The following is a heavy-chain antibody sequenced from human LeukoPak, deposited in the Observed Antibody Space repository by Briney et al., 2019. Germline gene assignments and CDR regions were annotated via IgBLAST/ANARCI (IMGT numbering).Heavy chain of an antibody. CDR1: GFTFSSYG. CDR2: IWYDGSNK. J-gene: IGHJ4*02. CDR3: ARDRSMVREVIGEFDY. V-gene: IGHV3-33*01. D-gene: IGHD3-10*01. Sequence: GRSLRLSCAASGFTFSSYGMHWVRQAPGKGLEWVAVIWYDGSNKYYADSVKGRFTISRDNSKNTLYLQMNSLRAEDTAVYYCARDRSMVREVIGEFDYWGQGTLVTVSS.